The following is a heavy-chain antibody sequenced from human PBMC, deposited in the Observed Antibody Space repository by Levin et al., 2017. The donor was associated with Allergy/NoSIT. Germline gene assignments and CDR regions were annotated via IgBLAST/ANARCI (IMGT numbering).Heavy chain of an antibody. CDR1: GFTFSKSS. J-gene: IGHJ4*02. V-gene: IGHV3-15*01. Sequence: GESLKISCPVSGFTFSKSSMSWVRQAQGKGLEWVGRIKTKKDGETTHYSASAKDRFTISRDDLRSTVYLQMGSLKSEDTGVYYCTTGLPDFWGQGTLVTVSS. CDR3: TTGLPDF. CDR2: IKTKKDGETT.